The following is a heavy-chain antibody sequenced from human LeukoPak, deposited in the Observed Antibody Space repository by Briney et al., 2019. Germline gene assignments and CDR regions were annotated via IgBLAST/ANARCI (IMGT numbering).Heavy chain of an antibody. CDR3: ARDNSVGDTAWWFDP. V-gene: IGHV1-3*03. CDR1: GYTFTSYA. Sequence: ASVTVSCKASGYTFTSYAMHWVRQAPGQRLEWMGWINAGNGNTKYSQEFQGRVTITRDTSASTDYMELSSLRSEDTAVYYCARDNSVGDTAWWFDPWGQGTLVTVSS. D-gene: IGHD1-26*01. J-gene: IGHJ5*02. CDR2: INAGNGNT.